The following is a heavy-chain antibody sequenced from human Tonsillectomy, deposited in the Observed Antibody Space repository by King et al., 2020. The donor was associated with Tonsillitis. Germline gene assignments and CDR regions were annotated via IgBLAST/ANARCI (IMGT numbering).Heavy chain of an antibody. D-gene: IGHD6-19*01. Sequence: VQLVESGGGLEQPGGSLRLSCAASGFTFRNFAMHWVRQAPGKGLEWVSGISGSGASTYYPDSVRGRFTISRDNSKTTLYLKMSRLRVDDTAIYYCVKALAGKGWNWGQGTLVTVSS. J-gene: IGHJ4*02. V-gene: IGHV3-23*04. CDR2: ISGSGAST. CDR3: VKALAGKGWN. CDR1: GFTFRNFA.